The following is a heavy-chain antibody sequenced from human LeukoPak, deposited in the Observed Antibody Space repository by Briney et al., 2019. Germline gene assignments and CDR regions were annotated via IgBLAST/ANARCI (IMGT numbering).Heavy chain of an antibody. Sequence: SETLSLTCTVSGGSISSSSYYWGWIRQPPGKGLEWIGYIYYSGSTYYNPSLKSRVTISVDTSKNQFSLKLSSVTAADTAVYYCASPKGSYYYYMDVRGKGTTVTVSS. D-gene: IGHD3-10*01. V-gene: IGHV4-30-4*08. CDR1: GGSISSSSYY. CDR3: ASPKGSYYYYMDV. J-gene: IGHJ6*03. CDR2: IYYSGST.